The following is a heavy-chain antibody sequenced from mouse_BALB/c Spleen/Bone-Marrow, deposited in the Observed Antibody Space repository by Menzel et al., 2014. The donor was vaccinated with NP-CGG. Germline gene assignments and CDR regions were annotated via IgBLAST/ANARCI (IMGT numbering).Heavy chain of an antibody. CDR1: GFTFSDYY. CDR2: ISTGGGST. D-gene: IGHD1-2*01. CDR3: ARAGDSLLRLRSMDF. J-gene: IGHJ4*01. V-gene: IGHV5-12*02. Sequence: EVKLEDSGRDLVQPGGSLKLSCATSGFTFSDYYMYWVRQTPEQRLEWVAYISTGGGSTYFPDTVKGRFTLSIDNAPTTLSLKMSRPKSEDPGMYYCARAGDSLLRLRSMDFWNEGASATISP.